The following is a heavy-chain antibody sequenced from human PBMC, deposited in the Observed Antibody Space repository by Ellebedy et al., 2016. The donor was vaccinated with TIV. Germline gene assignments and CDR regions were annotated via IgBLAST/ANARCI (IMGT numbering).Heavy chain of an antibody. V-gene: IGHV3-23*01. CDR1: GFTVSSNY. CDR2: IIGSGSAT. J-gene: IGHJ4*02. Sequence: GESLKISCAASGFTVSSNYMSWVRQAPGKGLEWVSVIIGSGSATHYADSVKGRFTISRDNSKNTLYLQMNSLRAEDTAVYYCAKDRSDLSRGWYVSEYWGQGALVTVSS. CDR3: AKDRSDLSRGWYVSEY. D-gene: IGHD6-19*01.